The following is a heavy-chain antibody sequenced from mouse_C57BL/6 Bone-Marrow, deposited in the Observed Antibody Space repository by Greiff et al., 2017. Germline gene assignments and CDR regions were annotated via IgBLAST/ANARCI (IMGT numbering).Heavy chain of an antibody. V-gene: IGHV14-4*01. CDR2: IDPENGDT. D-gene: IGHD2-5*01. J-gene: IGHJ4*01. Sequence: DVKLQESGAELVRPGASVKLSCTASGFNIKDDYMPWVKQRPEQGLEWIGWIDPENGDTEYASKFQGKATITADTSSNTAYLQLSSLTSEDTAVYYCTTYSNYYAMDYWGQGTSVTVSS. CDR3: TTYSNYYAMDY. CDR1: GFNIKDDY.